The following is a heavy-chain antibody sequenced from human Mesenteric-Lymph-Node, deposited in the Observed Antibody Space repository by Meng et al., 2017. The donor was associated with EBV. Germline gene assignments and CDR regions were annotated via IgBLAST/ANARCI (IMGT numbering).Heavy chain of an antibody. Sequence: QAPLPQWGAGLLKPSATLSLTCAVYGWAFSGYYWGWIRQPPGKGLEWIGEINPSGSTNYNSSLKSRVTMSVDTSKNQFSLQLSSVTAADTAVYYCARYGCSGGSCYPYFDYWGQGTLVTVSS. CDR3: ARYGCSGGSCYPYFDY. CDR2: INPSGST. J-gene: IGHJ4*02. CDR1: GWAFSGYY. V-gene: IGHV4-34*01. D-gene: IGHD2-15*01.